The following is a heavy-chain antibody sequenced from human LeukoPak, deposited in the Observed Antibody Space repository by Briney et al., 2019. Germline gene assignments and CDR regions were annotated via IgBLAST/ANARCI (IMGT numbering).Heavy chain of an antibody. CDR1: GYTFTSYG. J-gene: IGHJ4*02. CDR2: IIAYNGNT. V-gene: IGHV1-18*01. CDR3: ARDQLSSGWYGLGY. D-gene: IGHD6-19*01. Sequence: ASVKVSCKASGYTFTSYGISWVRQAPGQGLEWMGWIIAYNGNTNYAQKLQGRVTMTTGTSTSTAYMELRSLRSDDTAVYYCARDQLSSGWYGLGYWGQGTLVTVSS.